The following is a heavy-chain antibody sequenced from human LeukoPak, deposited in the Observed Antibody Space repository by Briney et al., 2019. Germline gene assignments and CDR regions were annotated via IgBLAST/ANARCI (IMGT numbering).Heavy chain of an antibody. CDR2: IFPSGGEI. Sequence: GGSLRLSCVASGFTFSTFAMIWVRQPPGKGLEWVSSIFPSGGEIHYADSVRGRFTISRDNSRDTLYLQMNSLGAEDTAVYICAKDGGTYPYFLDVWGKGTTVIVSS. J-gene: IGHJ6*03. CDR1: GFTFSTFA. CDR3: AKDGGTYPYFLDV. D-gene: IGHD1-26*01. V-gene: IGHV3-23*01.